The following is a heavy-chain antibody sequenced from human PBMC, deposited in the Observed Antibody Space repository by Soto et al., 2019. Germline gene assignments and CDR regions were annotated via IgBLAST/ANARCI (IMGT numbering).Heavy chain of an antibody. CDR3: ASGGEPAKYYYYYGMDV. V-gene: IGHV1-69*13. Sequence: ASVKVSCKASGGTFSSYAISWVRQAPGQGLEWMGGIIPIFGTANYAQKFQGRVTITADESTSTAYMELSSLRSEDTAVYYCASGGEPAKYYYYYGMDVWGQGTTVTVSS. CDR2: IIPIFGTA. D-gene: IGHD2-15*01. CDR1: GGTFSSYA. J-gene: IGHJ6*02.